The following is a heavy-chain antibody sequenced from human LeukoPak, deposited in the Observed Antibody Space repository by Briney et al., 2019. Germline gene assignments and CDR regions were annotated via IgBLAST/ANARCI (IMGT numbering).Heavy chain of an antibody. CDR3: ARGKWYFDL. CDR1: GYSFTGYW. J-gene: IGHJ2*01. V-gene: IGHV5-51*01. CDR2: IYPRDSET. D-gene: IGHD1-26*01. Sequence: KGGESLKISCEASGYSFTGYWFGWVRQMPGRGLEWLGIIYPRDSETRYGPSFEGQVTISVDKSISTAYLQWSSLKASDTAMYYCARGKWYFDLWGRGTLVTVSS.